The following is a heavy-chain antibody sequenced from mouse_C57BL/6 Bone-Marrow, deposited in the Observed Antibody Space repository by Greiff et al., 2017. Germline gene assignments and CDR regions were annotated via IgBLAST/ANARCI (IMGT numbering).Heavy chain of an antibody. J-gene: IGHJ4*01. CDR3: ARYSYSNYADAMDY. D-gene: IGHD2-5*01. Sequence: EVHLVESGGGLVQPGGSLSLSCAASGFTFTDYYMSWVRQPPGKALEWLGFIRNKANGYTTEYSASVKGRFTISRDNSQSILYLQMNALRAEDSATYYCARYSYSNYADAMDYWGQGTSVTVSS. CDR2: IRNKANGYTT. V-gene: IGHV7-3*01. CDR1: GFTFTDYY.